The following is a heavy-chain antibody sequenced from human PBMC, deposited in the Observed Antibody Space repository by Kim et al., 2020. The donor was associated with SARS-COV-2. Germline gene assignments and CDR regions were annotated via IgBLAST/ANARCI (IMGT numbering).Heavy chain of an antibody. CDR1: GFTFSSYG. J-gene: IGHJ4*02. CDR3: AKDRGDY. Sequence: GGSLRLSCAASGFTFSSYGMHWVRQAPGKGLEWVAVISYDGSNKYYADSVKGRFTISRDNSKNTLYLQMNSLRAEDTAVYYCAKDRGDYWGQGTLVTVSS. V-gene: IGHV3-30*18. CDR2: ISYDGSNK.